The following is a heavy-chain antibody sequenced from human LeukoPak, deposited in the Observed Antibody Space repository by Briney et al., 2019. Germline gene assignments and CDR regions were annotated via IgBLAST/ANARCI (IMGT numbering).Heavy chain of an antibody. CDR1: GFTFSSYG. CDR3: AKDPWNLGYCSSTSCYVRDRNYYGMDV. V-gene: IGHV3-30*02. Sequence: GGSLRLSCAASGFTFSSYGMHWVRKAPGKGLEWGAFIRYDGSNKYYADPVKGRFTISRDNSKNTLYLQMNSLRAEDTAVYYCAKDPWNLGYCSSTSCYVRDRNYYGMDVWGQGTTVTVSS. D-gene: IGHD2-2*01. J-gene: IGHJ6*02. CDR2: IRYDGSNK.